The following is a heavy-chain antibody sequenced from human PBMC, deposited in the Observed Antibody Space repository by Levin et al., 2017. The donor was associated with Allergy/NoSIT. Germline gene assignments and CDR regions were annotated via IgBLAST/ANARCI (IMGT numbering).Heavy chain of an antibody. Sequence: LSLTCAASGFTFSSYAMSWVRQAPGKGLEWVSAISGSGGSTYYADSVKGRFTISRDNSKNTLYLQMNSLRAEDTAVYYCAKASLVYYFDYWGQGTLVTVSS. CDR3: AKASLVYYFDY. V-gene: IGHV3-23*01. CDR2: ISGSGGST. D-gene: IGHD3-3*02. J-gene: IGHJ4*02. CDR1: GFTFSSYA.